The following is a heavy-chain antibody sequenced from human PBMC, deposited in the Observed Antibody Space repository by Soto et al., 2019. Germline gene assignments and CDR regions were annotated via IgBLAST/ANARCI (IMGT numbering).Heavy chain of an antibody. CDR2: ISAYNGNT. CDR3: ARAVLRYFEWLSRWFDP. D-gene: IGHD3-9*01. CDR1: GYTFTSYG. V-gene: IGHV1-18*01. J-gene: IGHJ5*02. Sequence: QVQLVQSGAEVKKPGASVKVSCKASGYTFTSYGISWVRQAPGQGLEWMGWISAYNGNTNYAQKLQGRVTMTTDTSTSTAYMELGRLRSDDTVVYYCARAVLRYFEWLSRWFDPWGQGTLVTVSS.